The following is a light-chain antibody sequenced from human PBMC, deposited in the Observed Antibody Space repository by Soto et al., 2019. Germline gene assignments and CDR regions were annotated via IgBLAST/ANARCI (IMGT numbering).Light chain of an antibody. CDR1: SSDVGDYNY. CDR3: NSYTSSSFPYV. Sequence: QSVLTQPASVSGSPGQSITISCTGTSSDVGDYNYVSWYQQHPGKAPKLVIYEVSNRPSGVSNRFSGSKSGNTASLTISGLQAEDEADYYCNSYTSSSFPYVFGTGTKLTVL. J-gene: IGLJ1*01. V-gene: IGLV2-14*01. CDR2: EVS.